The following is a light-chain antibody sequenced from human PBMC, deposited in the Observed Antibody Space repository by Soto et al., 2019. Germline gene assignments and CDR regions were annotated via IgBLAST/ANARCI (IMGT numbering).Light chain of an antibody. CDR1: STDFVTYNR. CDR3: CSNAVGSTYV. V-gene: IGLV2-18*02. CDR2: EAS. J-gene: IGLJ1*01. Sequence: QSVLTQPPSVSGSPGQSVTISCTGTSTDFVTYNRVSWYQQPPGTAPKLIVYEASNRPSGVPDRFSGSKSGNTASLTISGLQAADEADYYCCSNAVGSTYVFGTGTKLTVL.